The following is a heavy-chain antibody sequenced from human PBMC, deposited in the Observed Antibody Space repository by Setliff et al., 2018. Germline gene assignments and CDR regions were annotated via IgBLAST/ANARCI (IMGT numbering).Heavy chain of an antibody. V-gene: IGHV3-7*01. CDR1: GFTFSSLW. J-gene: IGHJ3*02. CDR3: ARDPPGMNAFDI. Sequence: PGGSLRLSCSASGFTFSSLWMAWVRQAPGKGLEWVANINQGGSDQFYVESVKGRFTISRDNAKNSLYLQMNSLRVEDTAVYYCARDPPGMNAFDIWGHGTMVTVSS. D-gene: IGHD6-13*01. CDR2: INQGGSDQ.